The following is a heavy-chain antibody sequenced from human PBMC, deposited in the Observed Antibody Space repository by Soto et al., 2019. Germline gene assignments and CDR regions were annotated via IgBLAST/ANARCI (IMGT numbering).Heavy chain of an antibody. CDR3: AKLAHHWNDEYLDY. D-gene: IGHD1-1*01. CDR2: ISGGGGSST. Sequence: QLLESGGGLVQPGKSLRISCAASGFTFGTYAMSWVRQVPGKGLEWVSSISGGGGSSTDYADSVKGRFTISRDDAKNTLFLQMISLIVDDTAVYYCAKLAHHWNDEYLDYWGQGTLVTVSS. CDR1: GFTFGTYA. V-gene: IGHV3-23*01. J-gene: IGHJ4*02.